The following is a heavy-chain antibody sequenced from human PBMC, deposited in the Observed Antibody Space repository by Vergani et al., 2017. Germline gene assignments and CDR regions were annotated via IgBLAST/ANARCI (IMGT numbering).Heavy chain of an antibody. CDR2: VYYSGTT. D-gene: IGHD2-21*02. J-gene: IGHJ3*02. CDR1: GDAISRDTYS. Sequence: QLQLQESDSRLVNPSQTLSLTCTLSGDAISRDTYSWNWVRQPPGKPLEWIGSVYYSGTTYYNPSLGGRVTMSIDKSKNHFSLTLTSVTAADSAVYYCAREYGGVTVNPGAYDIWGQGTKVIVSS. CDR3: AREYGGVTVNPGAYDI. V-gene: IGHV4-30-2*01.